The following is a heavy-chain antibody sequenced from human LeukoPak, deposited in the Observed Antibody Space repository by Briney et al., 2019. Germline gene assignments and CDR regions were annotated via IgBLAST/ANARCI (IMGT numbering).Heavy chain of an antibody. D-gene: IGHD4-17*01. CDR1: GGSISSYY. J-gene: IGHJ6*02. CDR3: ASIQETAVTTHYYYGMDV. CDR2: INHSGST. V-gene: IGHV4-34*01. Sequence: SETLSLTCAVSGGSISSYYWSWIRQPPGKGLEWIGEINHSGSTNYNPSLKSRVTISVDTSKNQFSLKLSSVTAADTAVYYCASIQETAVTTHYYYGMDVWGQGTTVTVSS.